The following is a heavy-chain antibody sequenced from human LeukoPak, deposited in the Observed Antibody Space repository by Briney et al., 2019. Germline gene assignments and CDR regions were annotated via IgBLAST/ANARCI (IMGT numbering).Heavy chain of an antibody. CDR2: IYSSGST. D-gene: IGHD6-19*01. CDR3: VRDIVVAGSAFGF. CDR1: GGSITSYF. J-gene: IGHJ3*01. V-gene: IGHV4-4*07. Sequence: PSETLSLTCTVSGGSITSYFWSWIRQPAGKGLEWIGRIYSSGSTNYNPSLKSRVTMSVDTSKNQFSLKLSSVTAADTAVYYCVRDIVVAGSAFGFWGQGTMVTVSS.